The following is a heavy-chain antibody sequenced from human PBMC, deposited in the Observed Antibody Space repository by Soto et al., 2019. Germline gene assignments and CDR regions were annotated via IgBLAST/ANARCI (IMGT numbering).Heavy chain of an antibody. V-gene: IGHV1-18*01. CDR2: ISAYNGNT. CDR3: ARPRDFDWLPLPYAFDI. D-gene: IGHD3-9*01. J-gene: IGHJ3*02. Sequence: QVQLVQSGAEVKKPGASVKVSCKASGYTFTSYGISWVRQAPGQGLEWMGWISAYNGNTNYAQKLQGRVTMTTDTSTSTAYMELRSLRSDDTAVYYCARPRDFDWLPLPYAFDIWGQGTMVTVSS. CDR1: GYTFTSYG.